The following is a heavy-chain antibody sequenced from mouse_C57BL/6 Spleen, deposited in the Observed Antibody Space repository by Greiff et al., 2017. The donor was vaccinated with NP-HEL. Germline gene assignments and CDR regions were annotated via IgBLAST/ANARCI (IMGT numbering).Heavy chain of an antibody. V-gene: IGHV1-26*01. J-gene: IGHJ2*01. CDR3: ARRTAQALLDY. CDR2: INPNNGGT. CDR1: GYTFTDYY. Sequence: EVQLQQSGPELVKPGASVKISCKASGYTFTDYYMNWVKQSHGKSLEWIGDINPNNGGTSYNQKFKGKATLTVDKSSSTAYMELRSLTSEDSAVYYCARRTAQALLDYWGQGTTLTVSS. D-gene: IGHD3-2*02.